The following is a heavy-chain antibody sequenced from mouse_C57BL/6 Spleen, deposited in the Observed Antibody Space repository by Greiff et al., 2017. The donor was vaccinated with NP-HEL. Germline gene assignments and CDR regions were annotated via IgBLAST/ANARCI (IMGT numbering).Heavy chain of an antibody. D-gene: IGHD3-2*02. Sequence: EVQLQESGAELVRPGASVKLSCTASGFNIKDDYMHWVKQRPEQGLEWIGWIDPENGDTEYASKFQGKATITADTSSNTAYLQLSSLTSEDTAVYYCTETAQAGFAYWGQGTLVTVSA. CDR1: GFNIKDDY. J-gene: IGHJ3*01. CDR3: TETAQAGFAY. CDR2: IDPENGDT. V-gene: IGHV14-4*01.